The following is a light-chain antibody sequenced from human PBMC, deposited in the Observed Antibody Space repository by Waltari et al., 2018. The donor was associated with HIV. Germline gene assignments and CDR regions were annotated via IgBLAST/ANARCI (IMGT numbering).Light chain of an antibody. J-gene: IGKJ1*01. CDR3: QQYSFYSGT. V-gene: IGKV1-5*03. Sequence: DIQMTQSPSTLSASVGDRVTITCRASQSINTYLAWYQQKPGKAPKLLIYKASSLQSGVPSRFSGSGSGTEFTLTISSLQPDDCASYYCQQYSFYSGTFGQGTKVEIK. CDR2: KAS. CDR1: QSINTY.